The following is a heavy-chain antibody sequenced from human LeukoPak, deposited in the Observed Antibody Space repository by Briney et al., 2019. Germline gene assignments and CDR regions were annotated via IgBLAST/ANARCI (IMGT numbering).Heavy chain of an antibody. CDR2: INHSGNT. CDR1: GGSFSGYY. V-gene: IGHV4-34*01. CDR3: ATRNSGSYSI. D-gene: IGHD1-26*01. Sequence: SETLSLTCAVYGGSFSGYYWSWIRQPPGRGLEWIGEINHSGNTNYNPSLKSRVTISVDTSKNQFSLKLSSVTAADTAVYYCATRNSGSYSIWGQGTMVTVSS. J-gene: IGHJ3*02.